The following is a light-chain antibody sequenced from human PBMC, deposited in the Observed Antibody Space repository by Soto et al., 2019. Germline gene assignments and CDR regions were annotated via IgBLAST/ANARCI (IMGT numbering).Light chain of an antibody. J-gene: IGKJ4*01. CDR3: QHGYSTPLT. CDR2: AAS. Sequence: DIQMTQYPSSLSASVGDRVTITCRASQSSSTYLHWYQQKPGKAPNLLIYAASTLQSGVPSRFSGSGSGTDFTLTISSLQPEDFATYFCQHGYSTPLTCGGGTKVDIK. CDR1: QSSSTY. V-gene: IGKV1-39*01.